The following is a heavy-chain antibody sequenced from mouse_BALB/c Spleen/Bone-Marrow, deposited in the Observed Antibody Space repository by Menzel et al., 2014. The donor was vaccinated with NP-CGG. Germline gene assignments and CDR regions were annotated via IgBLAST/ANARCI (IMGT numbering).Heavy chain of an antibody. V-gene: IGHV5-9-3*01. CDR1: GFTFNNYA. Sequence: EVHLAESGGGLVKPGGALNLSCAASGFTFNNYAMSWVRQTPVRRLEWVATISSGGGYIYYPDSVKGQFTISRDNAKNPLYLQMSSLRSEDTAMYYCARQESIYDGYYGGFAYRGQGTLVTVSA. J-gene: IGHJ3*01. CDR2: ISSGGGYI. CDR3: ARQESIYDGYYGGFAY. D-gene: IGHD2-3*01.